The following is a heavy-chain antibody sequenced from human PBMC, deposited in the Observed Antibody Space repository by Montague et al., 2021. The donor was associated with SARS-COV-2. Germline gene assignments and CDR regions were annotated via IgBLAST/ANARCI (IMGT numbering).Heavy chain of an antibody. CDR1: GYSFTSYW. CDR3: ARRSYSSSWYDY. D-gene: IGHD6-13*01. V-gene: IGHV5-10-1*01. Sequence: QSGAEVKKPGESLRISCKGSGYSFTSYWISWVRQMPGKGLEWMGRIDPSDSYTNYSPSFQGHVTISADKSVSTAYLQWSSLKASDTAMHYCARRSYSSSWYDYWGQGTLVTVSS. CDR2: IDPSDSYT. J-gene: IGHJ4*02.